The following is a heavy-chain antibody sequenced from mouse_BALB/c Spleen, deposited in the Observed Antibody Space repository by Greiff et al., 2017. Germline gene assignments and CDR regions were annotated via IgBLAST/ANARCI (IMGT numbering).Heavy chain of an antibody. V-gene: IGHV5-15*02. D-gene: IGHD2-5*01. CDR2: ISNLAYSI. Sequence: EVQRVESGGGLVQPGGSRKLSCAASGFTFSDYGMAWVRQAPGKGPEWVAFISNLAYSIYYADTVTGRFTISRENAKNTLYLEMSSLRSEDTAMYYSARAYSSNNSAMDYWGEGTSVTVSS. CDR3: ARAYSSNNSAMDY. J-gene: IGHJ4*01. CDR1: GFTFSDYG.